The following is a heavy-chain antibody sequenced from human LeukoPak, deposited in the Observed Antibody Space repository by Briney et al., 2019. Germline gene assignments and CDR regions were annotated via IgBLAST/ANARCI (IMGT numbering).Heavy chain of an antibody. CDR1: GASVSDYY. J-gene: IGHJ4*02. Sequence: SETLSLTCSVSGASVSDYYCNWIQQPPGKGLEWIGYVYNSGITNYNPSLRSRVTVSVDTSKNQFSLKLNSVTAADTAVYYCARVRLSSGYSNWGQGTLVTASS. V-gene: IGHV4-59*02. CDR3: ARVRLSSGYSN. D-gene: IGHD3-22*01. CDR2: VYNSGIT.